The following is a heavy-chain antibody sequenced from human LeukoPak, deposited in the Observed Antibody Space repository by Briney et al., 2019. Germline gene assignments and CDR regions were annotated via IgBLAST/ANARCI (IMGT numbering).Heavy chain of an antibody. CDR2: ISGSGGST. J-gene: IGHJ3*02. CDR1: GFTFSSYA. CDR3: AKKIVGATTIPLSAFDI. D-gene: IGHD1-26*01. Sequence: GGSLRLSCAASGFTFSSYAMSWVRQAPGKGLEWVSAISGSGGSTYYADSVKGRFTISRDNSKNTLYLQMNSLRAEDTAVYYCAKKIVGATTIPLSAFDIWGQGTMVTVSS. V-gene: IGHV3-23*01.